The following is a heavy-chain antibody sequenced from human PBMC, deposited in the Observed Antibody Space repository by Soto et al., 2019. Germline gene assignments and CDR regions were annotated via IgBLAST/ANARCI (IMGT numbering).Heavy chain of an antibody. CDR3: ARTMVGARAGYFDY. V-gene: IGHV4-61*01. Sequence: SETLSLTCTVSGGSVSSGSYYWSWVRQPPGKGLEWIGYIYYSGSTNYNPSLKSRVTISVDTSKNQFSLKLSSVTAADTAVYYCARTMVGARAGYFDYWGRGTLVTVSS. CDR1: GGSVSSGSYY. J-gene: IGHJ4*02. D-gene: IGHD1-26*01. CDR2: IYYSGST.